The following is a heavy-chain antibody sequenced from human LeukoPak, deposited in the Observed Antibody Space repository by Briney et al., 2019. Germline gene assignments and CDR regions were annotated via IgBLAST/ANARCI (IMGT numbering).Heavy chain of an antibody. D-gene: IGHD2-2*01. J-gene: IGHJ4*02. CDR3: ARYCSSTSCRHFDY. CDR1: GFTFSSYA. Sequence: GGSLRLSCAASGFTFSSYAMPWVRQAPGKGLEWVAVISYDGSNKYYADSVKGRFTISRDNSKNTLYLQMNSLRAEDTAVYYCARYCSSTSCRHFDYWGQGTLVTVSS. V-gene: IGHV3-30-3*01. CDR2: ISYDGSNK.